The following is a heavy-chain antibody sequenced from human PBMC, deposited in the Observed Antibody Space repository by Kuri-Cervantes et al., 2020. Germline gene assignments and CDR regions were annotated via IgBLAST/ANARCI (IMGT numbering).Heavy chain of an antibody. J-gene: IGHJ6*03. D-gene: IGHD2-15*01. Sequence: SQTLSLTCAVSGYSISSGYYWGWIRQPPGKGLEWIGYMYHSGSVNYAPSVRGRITISVDTSKNQFSLKLSSVTAADTAVYYCARANGYCSGGSCYSGSYNYYYYMDVWGKGTTVTVSS. CDR2: MYHSGSV. CDR3: ARANGYCSGGSCYSGSYNYYYYMDV. V-gene: IGHV4-38-2*01. CDR1: GYSISSGYY.